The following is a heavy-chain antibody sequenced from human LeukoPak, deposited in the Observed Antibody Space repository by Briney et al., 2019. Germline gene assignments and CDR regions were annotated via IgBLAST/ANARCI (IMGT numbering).Heavy chain of an antibody. CDR3: ARDSGGWYSYYYYGMDV. CDR2: ISAYNGNT. CDR1: GYTFTSYG. Sequence: ASVKVSCKASGYTFTSYGISWVRQAPGQGLEWMGWISAYNGNTNYAQKLQGRVTMTTDTSTSTAYMELRSLRSDDTAVYYCARDSGGWYSYYYYGMDVWGQGTTVIVSS. V-gene: IGHV1-18*01. D-gene: IGHD6-19*01. J-gene: IGHJ6*02.